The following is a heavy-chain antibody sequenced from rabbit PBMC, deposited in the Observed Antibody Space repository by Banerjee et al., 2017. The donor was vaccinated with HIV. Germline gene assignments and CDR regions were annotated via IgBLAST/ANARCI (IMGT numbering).Heavy chain of an antibody. CDR1: GFSFSNNYW. CDR2: IYTGDGST. J-gene: IGHJ4*01. CDR3: ARGDVGRGGHGLNL. V-gene: IGHV1S45*01. Sequence: QEQLEESGGDLVKPEGSLTLTCTASGFSFSNNYWICWVRQAPGKGPEWIGCIYTGDGSTYYASWAKGRFTISKTSSTTVTLRMTSLTDADTATYFCARGDVGRGGHGLNLWGPGTLVTVS. D-gene: IGHD3-1*01.